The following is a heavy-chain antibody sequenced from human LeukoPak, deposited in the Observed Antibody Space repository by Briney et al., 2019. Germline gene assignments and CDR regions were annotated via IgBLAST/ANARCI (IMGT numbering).Heavy chain of an antibody. CDR2: IYYSGST. Sequence: PSETLSLTCTVSGGSISSSSYHWGWIRQPPGKGLEWIGSIYYSGSTYYNPSLKSRVTISVDTSKNQFSLKLSSVTAADTAVYYCAAGAMAFIDYWGQGTLVTVSS. D-gene: IGHD5-18*01. CDR1: GGSISSSSYH. CDR3: AAGAMAFIDY. V-gene: IGHV4-39*01. J-gene: IGHJ4*02.